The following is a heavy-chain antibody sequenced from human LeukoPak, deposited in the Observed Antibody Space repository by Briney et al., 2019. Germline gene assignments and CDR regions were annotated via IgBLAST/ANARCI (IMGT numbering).Heavy chain of an antibody. CDR3: ARDSYYDSSGYYPFWFDP. D-gene: IGHD3-22*01. Sequence: PSETLCLTCTASGGSISSYYRSWIRQPAGKGLEWIWRIYTSGSTNYNPSLKSRVTISVDTSKNQFSLKLSSVTAADTAVYYCARDSYYDSSGYYPFWFDPWGQGTLVTVSS. CDR2: IYTSGST. CDR1: GGSISSYY. V-gene: IGHV4-4*07. J-gene: IGHJ5*02.